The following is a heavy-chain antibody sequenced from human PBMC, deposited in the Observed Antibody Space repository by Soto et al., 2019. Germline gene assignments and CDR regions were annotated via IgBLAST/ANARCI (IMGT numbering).Heavy chain of an antibody. Sequence: QVQLVESGGGVVQPGRSLRLSCAASGFTFSSYAMHWVRQAPGKGLEWVAVISYDGSNKYYADSVKGRCTISRDNSKNTLYLQMNSLRAEDTAVYYCARDRGIGYYDGMDVWCQGTTVTVSS. D-gene: IGHD1-20*01. V-gene: IGHV3-30-3*01. J-gene: IGHJ6*02. CDR1: GFTFSSYA. CDR3: ARDRGIGYYDGMDV. CDR2: ISYDGSNK.